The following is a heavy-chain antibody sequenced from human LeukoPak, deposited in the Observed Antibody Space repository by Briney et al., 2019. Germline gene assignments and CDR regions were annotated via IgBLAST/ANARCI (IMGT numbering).Heavy chain of an antibody. V-gene: IGHV4-39*07. CDR2: INHSGST. J-gene: IGHJ4*02. CDR3: ARGSGRGGSFDY. CDR1: GGSISSSSYY. D-gene: IGHD3-16*01. Sequence: SETLSLTCTVSGGSISSSSYYWSWIRQPPGKGLEWIGEINHSGSTNYNPSLKSRVTISVDTSKNQFSLKLSSVTAADTAVYYCARGSGRGGSFDYWGQGTLVTVSS.